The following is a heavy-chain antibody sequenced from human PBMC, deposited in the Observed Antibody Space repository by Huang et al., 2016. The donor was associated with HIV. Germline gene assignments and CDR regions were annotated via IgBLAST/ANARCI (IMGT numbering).Heavy chain of an antibody. CDR1: GYSFSGYW. CDR3: ASTASYSGSYRGAFDI. J-gene: IGHJ3*02. D-gene: IGHD1-26*01. CDR2: IWPGDSDT. Sequence: EVQLVQSGAEVNKPGGSLKISCKGSGYSFSGYWIGWVGRMRVKGWEWMAVIWPGDSDTRYSPSFQGQVTIAADKSISTAYLQWSSLKASDTAMYYCASTASYSGSYRGAFDIWGQGTMVTVSS. V-gene: IGHV5-51*03.